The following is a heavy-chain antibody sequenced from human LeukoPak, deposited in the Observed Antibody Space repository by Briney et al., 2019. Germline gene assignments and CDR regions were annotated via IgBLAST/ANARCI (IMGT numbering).Heavy chain of an antibody. J-gene: IGHJ4*02. CDR1: GGTFSSYA. V-gene: IGHV1-46*01. Sequence: ASVKVSCKASGGTFSSYAISWVRQAPGQGLEWMGIINPSGGSTSYAQKFQGRVTMTRDMSTSTVYMELSSLRSEDTAVYYCASHTMVYAMNCWGQGTLVTVSS. D-gene: IGHD2-8*01. CDR2: INPSGGST. CDR3: ASHTMVYAMNC.